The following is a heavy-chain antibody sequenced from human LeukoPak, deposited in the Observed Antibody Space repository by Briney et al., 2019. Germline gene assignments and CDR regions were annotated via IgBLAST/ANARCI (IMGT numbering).Heavy chain of an antibody. Sequence: SETLSLTRTVSGGSISSYYWSWIRQPPGKGLEWIGYIYYSGSTNYNPSLKSRVTISVDTSKNQFSLKLSSVTAADTAVYYCARGLGYYDYVWGSYLDDAFDIWGQGTMVTVSS. J-gene: IGHJ3*02. CDR2: IYYSGST. V-gene: IGHV4-59*01. CDR3: ARGLGYYDYVWGSYLDDAFDI. CDR1: GGSISSYY. D-gene: IGHD3-16*02.